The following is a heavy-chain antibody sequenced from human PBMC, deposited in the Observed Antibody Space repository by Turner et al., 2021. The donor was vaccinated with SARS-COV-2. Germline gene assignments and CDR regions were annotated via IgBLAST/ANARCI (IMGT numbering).Heavy chain of an antibody. CDR3: AREGAPVSSSSRVWFDP. CDR2: INTNSGGT. V-gene: IGHV1-2*02. CDR1: GYTFTGYY. Sequence: QVQLVQSGAEVKKPGASVKVSCKASGYTFTGYYMHWVRQAPGQGLEWMGWINTNSGGTNYAQKFQGRVTMTRDTSISTAYMDLSRLRSDDTAVYYCAREGAPVSSSSRVWFDPWGQGTLVTVSS. J-gene: IGHJ5*02. D-gene: IGHD6-6*01.